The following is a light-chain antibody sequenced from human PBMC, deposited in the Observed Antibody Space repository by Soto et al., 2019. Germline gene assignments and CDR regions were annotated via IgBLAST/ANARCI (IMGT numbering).Light chain of an antibody. Sequence: EYVLTQSPGTLSLSPGEGANLSCRASQTVGSSYLAWYQQKPGQAPRLLMYGASSRAAGIPDRFSGSGSGTYFTLTISRLEPEDFAVYYCQQYGSSPYTCGPGTKLVIK. CDR2: GAS. CDR1: QTVGSSY. CDR3: QQYGSSPYT. J-gene: IGKJ2*01. V-gene: IGKV3-20*01.